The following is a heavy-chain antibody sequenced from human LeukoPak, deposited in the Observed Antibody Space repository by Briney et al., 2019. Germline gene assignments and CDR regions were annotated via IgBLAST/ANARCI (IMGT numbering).Heavy chain of an antibody. J-gene: IGHJ5*02. V-gene: IGHV3-7*03. CDR2: IKEDGSEK. CDR1: GFTFSSYW. Sequence: GGSLRLSCAVSGFTFSSYWMSWVRQAPGKGLEWVANIKEDGSEKYYVDSVKGRFTISRDNAKNTLYLQMNSLRAEDTAVYYCAPSSIAARNWFDPWGQGTLVTVSS. D-gene: IGHD6-6*01. CDR3: APSSIAARNWFDP.